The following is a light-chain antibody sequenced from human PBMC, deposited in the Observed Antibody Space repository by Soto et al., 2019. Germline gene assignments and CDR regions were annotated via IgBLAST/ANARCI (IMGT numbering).Light chain of an antibody. Sequence: EIVLTQSPATLSLSPCERATLSCRASQSVGTSLAWYQQKPGQPPRLLISDASDRATGIPAKFSGGGSGTDFNITISSLDPEDFAVYYCQQYGSSPLTFGGGTKVDIK. CDR3: QQYGSSPLT. V-gene: IGKV3-11*01. J-gene: IGKJ4*01. CDR1: QSVGTS. CDR2: DAS.